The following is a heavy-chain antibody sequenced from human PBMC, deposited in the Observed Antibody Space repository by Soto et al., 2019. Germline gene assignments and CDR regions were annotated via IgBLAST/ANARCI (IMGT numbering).Heavy chain of an antibody. CDR3: ASSDSYYDSSGYYFFDY. V-gene: IGHV1-69*13. CDR2: IIPIFGTA. Sequence: SVKVSCKASGYTFTGYYMHWVRQAPGQGLEWMGWIIPIFGTANYAQKFQGRVTITADESTSTAYMELSSLRSEDTAVYYCASSDSYYDSSGYYFFDYWGQGTLVTVSS. D-gene: IGHD3-22*01. J-gene: IGHJ4*02. CDR1: GYTFTGYY.